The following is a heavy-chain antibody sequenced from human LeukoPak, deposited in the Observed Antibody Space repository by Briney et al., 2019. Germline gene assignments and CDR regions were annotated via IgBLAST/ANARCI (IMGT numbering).Heavy chain of an antibody. V-gene: IGHV3-23*01. CDR3: AKLKRYSGYGENYFDY. CDR1: GFTFNNYD. D-gene: IGHD5-12*01. Sequence: GGSLRLSCAASGFTFNNYDMSWVRQAPGKGLEWVAGISGSGDDTYLADSVKGRFTISRDNSKDTLYLQMNRLRAEDTAVYYCAKLKRYSGYGENYFDYWGQGTLVTVSS. CDR2: ISGSGDDT. J-gene: IGHJ4*02.